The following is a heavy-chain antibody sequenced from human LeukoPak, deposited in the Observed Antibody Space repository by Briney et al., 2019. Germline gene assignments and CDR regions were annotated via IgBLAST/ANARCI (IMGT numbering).Heavy chain of an antibody. CDR1: GFTLSSYG. V-gene: IGHV3-33*01. Sequence: GGSLRLSCAASGFTLSSYGKHWVRQAPGKGLEWVAVIWYDGSNKYYADSVKGRFTISRDNSKNTLYLQMNSLRAEDTAVYYCARDIAAALDYWGQGTLVTVSS. J-gene: IGHJ4*02. CDR3: ARDIAAALDY. CDR2: IWYDGSNK. D-gene: IGHD6-13*01.